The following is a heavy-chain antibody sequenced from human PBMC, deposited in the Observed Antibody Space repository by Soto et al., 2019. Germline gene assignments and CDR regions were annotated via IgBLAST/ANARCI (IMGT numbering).Heavy chain of an antibody. J-gene: IGHJ4*02. Sequence: QVQLQESGPGLVKPSGTLSLSCAVSGGSVSNNNWWSWVRQSPGNGLEWIGEFHHSGGTSYNPSLESRATLSVDMSKNELSLRLNYVTAADTAVYYCTKNSAYALDYWGLGILVTVSS. CDR3: TKNSAYALDY. V-gene: IGHV4-4*02. CDR2: FHHSGGT. D-gene: IGHD5-12*01. CDR1: GGSVSNNNW.